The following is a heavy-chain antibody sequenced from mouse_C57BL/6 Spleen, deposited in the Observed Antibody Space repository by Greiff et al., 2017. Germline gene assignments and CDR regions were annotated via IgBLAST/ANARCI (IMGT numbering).Heavy chain of an antibody. V-gene: IGHV2-2*01. CDR1: GFSLTSYG. J-gene: IGHJ4*01. CDR2: IWSGGST. CDR3: ARNYDYDQDYAMDY. D-gene: IGHD2-4*01. Sequence: VQLQQSGPGLVQPSQSLSITCTVSGFSLTSYGVHWVRQSPGKGLEWLGVIWSGGSTGYNAAFISRLSISKDNSKSQVFFKMNSLQADDTAIYYCARNYDYDQDYAMDYWGQGTSVTVSS.